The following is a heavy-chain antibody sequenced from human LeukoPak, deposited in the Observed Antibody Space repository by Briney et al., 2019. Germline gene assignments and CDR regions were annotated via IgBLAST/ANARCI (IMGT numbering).Heavy chain of an antibody. D-gene: IGHD3-16*01. CDR1: GGFIASGGHY. J-gene: IGHJ4*02. Sequence: PSETLSLTCTVSGGFIASGGHYWSWIRQHPEKGLQWVGYMDYGGSPYYNPSLTRRLIISLDTSKNQFSLELSSVTAADTAMYYCASRSARPEGYFEYWGQGILVTVSS. V-gene: IGHV4-31*03. CDR2: MDYGGSP. CDR3: ASRSARPEGYFEY.